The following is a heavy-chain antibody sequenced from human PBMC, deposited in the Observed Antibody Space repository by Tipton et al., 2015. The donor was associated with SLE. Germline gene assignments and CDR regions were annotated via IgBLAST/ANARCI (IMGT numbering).Heavy chain of an antibody. J-gene: IGHJ5*02. CDR1: GGSISSGGYS. CDR2: IDYSGIS. V-gene: IGHV4-31*02. Sequence: LRLSCAVSGGSISSGGYSWSWIRQHPGRGLEWLGYIDYSGISYYSPSLKNRLTISIDTSKNQFSLRLNSVTAADTAVYYCARGEWELLPSGPWGQGTLVTVSS. D-gene: IGHD4-23*01. CDR3: ARGEWELLPSGP.